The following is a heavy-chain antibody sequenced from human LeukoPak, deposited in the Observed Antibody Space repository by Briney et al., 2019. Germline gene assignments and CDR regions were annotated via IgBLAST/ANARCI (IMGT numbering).Heavy chain of an antibody. V-gene: IGHV1-2*02. Sequence: ASVKVSCKASGYSFTAYYMNWVRLDPGQGLEWMGWINPNSGVTKYAQKFQGRVTMTRDTSISTAYMELSSLRSDDTAMYYCARIPYGSGSYYPRCPSDYWGQGTLVTVSS. CDR2: INPNSGVT. CDR3: ARIPYGSGSYYPRCPSDY. D-gene: IGHD3-10*01. CDR1: GYSFTAYY. J-gene: IGHJ4*02.